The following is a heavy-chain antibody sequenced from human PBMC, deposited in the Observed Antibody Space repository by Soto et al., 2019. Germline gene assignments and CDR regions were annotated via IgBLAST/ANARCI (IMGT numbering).Heavy chain of an antibody. CDR3: ARDRQSRGWLDAVYI. Sequence: EVQLVESGGGLVQPGGSLRLSCAASGFTVSSNYMSWVRQAPGKGLEWVSVIFTGGSTYYADSVKGRFTISRHSSMNTVYLQMDSLRAEDTAVYYCARDRQSRGWLDAVYIWGQGTMVTVSS. D-gene: IGHD6-19*01. CDR1: GFTVSSNY. J-gene: IGHJ3*02. CDR2: IFTGGST. V-gene: IGHV3-53*04.